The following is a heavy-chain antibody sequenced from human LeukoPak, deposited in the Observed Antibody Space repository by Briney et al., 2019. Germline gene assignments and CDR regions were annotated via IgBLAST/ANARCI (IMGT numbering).Heavy chain of an antibody. CDR2: ISGSGGST. J-gene: IGHJ4*02. V-gene: IGHV3-23*01. D-gene: IGHD6-19*01. Sequence: GGSLRLSCAASGFRFSSYAMSWVRQAPGKGLEWVSAISGSGGSTYYADSVKGRFTISRDNSKNTLYLQMNSLRAEDTAVYYCAKDSGIAVAALDYWGQGTLVTVSS. CDR1: GFRFSSYA. CDR3: AKDSGIAVAALDY.